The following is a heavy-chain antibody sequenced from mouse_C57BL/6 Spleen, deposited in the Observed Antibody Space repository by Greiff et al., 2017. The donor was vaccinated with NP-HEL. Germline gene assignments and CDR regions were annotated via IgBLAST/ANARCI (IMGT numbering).Heavy chain of an antibody. CDR1: GFTFSNYW. D-gene: IGHD3-3*01. CDR3: TGAYLGAWFAY. CDR2: IRLKSDNYAT. V-gene: IGHV6-3*01. J-gene: IGHJ3*01. Sequence: EVQGVESGGGLVQPGGSMKLSCVASGFTFSNYWMNWVRQSPEKGLEWVAQIRLKSDNYATHYAESVKGRFTISRDDSKSSVYLQMNNLRAEDTGIYYCTGAYLGAWFAYWGQGTLVTVSA.